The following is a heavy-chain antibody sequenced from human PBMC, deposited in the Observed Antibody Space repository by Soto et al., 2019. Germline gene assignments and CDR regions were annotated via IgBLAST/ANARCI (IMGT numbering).Heavy chain of an antibody. CDR2: IXPMFDXT. Sequence: XXVKVSCKASGCTFSGDSFSWVRQAPGQGLEWMGGIXPMFDXTIYAQKFQDXXTIPADEXXSTDYMQLSSLRSGDTAVYYCARSGGLDRDFNYWGQGSLVTVSS. CDR3: ARSGGLDRDFNY. V-gene: IGHV1-69*13. J-gene: IGHJ4*02. D-gene: IGHD2-15*01. CDR1: GCTFSGDS.